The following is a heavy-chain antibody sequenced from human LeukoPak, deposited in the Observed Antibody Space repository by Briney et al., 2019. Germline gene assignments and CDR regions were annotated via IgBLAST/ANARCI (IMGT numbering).Heavy chain of an antibody. D-gene: IGHD4-23*01. Sequence: GGSLRLSCAASGFTGFTFSNYVMSWVRQAPGKGLEWVSTISTGGDTYYADSVKGRFTISRDNSKNTVYLQMNSLRAEDTAIYYCAKDRIGGGVEDYWGQGTLVTVSS. J-gene: IGHJ4*02. CDR1: GFTGFTFSNYV. V-gene: IGHV3-23*01. CDR2: ISTGGDT. CDR3: AKDRIGGGVEDY.